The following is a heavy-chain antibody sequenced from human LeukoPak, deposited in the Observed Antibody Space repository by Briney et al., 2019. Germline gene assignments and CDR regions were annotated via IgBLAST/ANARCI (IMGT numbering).Heavy chain of an antibody. D-gene: IGHD3-3*01. CDR1: GFTFSSYS. J-gene: IGHJ6*03. CDR2: ISSSSSYI. V-gene: IGHV3-21*01. CDR3: GREQYDLWSGYPYYYYDYYRDV. Sequence: PGGSLRLTCAASGFTFSSYSMNWVRQAPGKGLEWVSSISSSSSYIYYADSVRGRFTISRDNAKNSLYLQMNSLSAEDTAVYYCGREQYDLWSGYPYYYYDYYRDVWGKETTFTVSS.